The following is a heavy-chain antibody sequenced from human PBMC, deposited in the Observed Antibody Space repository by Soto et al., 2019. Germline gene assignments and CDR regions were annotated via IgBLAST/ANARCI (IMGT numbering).Heavy chain of an antibody. CDR2: ISAYNGNT. CDR1: GYNFATYG. CDR3: ARDLLVVSPAAYFDY. J-gene: IGHJ4*02. D-gene: IGHD2-21*01. Sequence: QVQLLQSGPEVKKPGASVKVSCKTSGYNFATYGMSWVRQAPGQGLEWIGWISAYNGNTESTQKFQGRVTMTTDTSTGTAYMELSGLTSDDSAMYYCARDLLVVSPAAYFDYWGQGTLVTVSS. V-gene: IGHV1-18*01.